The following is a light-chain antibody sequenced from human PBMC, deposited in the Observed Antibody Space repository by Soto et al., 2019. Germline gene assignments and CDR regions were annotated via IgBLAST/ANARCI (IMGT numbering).Light chain of an antibody. CDR1: QSVSSY. Sequence: EIVLTQSPATLSLSPGERATLSCRASQSVSSYLAWYQQKPCQAPRLLIYDASNRATGIPDRFSGSGSGTTFTLTISSLQSDDFATYYCLQYNGYYRTFGQGTKVDIK. CDR2: DAS. V-gene: IGKV3-11*01. CDR3: LQYNGYYRT. J-gene: IGKJ1*01.